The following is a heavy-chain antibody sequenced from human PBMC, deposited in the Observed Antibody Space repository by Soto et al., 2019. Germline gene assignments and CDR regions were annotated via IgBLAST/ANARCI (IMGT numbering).Heavy chain of an antibody. CDR1: GFTFSTSG. V-gene: IGHV3-30*18. Sequence: QVQLVESGGGVVQPGTSLRLSCAASGFTFSTSGMHWVRQAPGKGLEWVAMISHDGGVTYYTDSVQGGFTISRDNPKNTLFLQMNSLRYDDTAIYYGAKDSGSSGWYNWFDPWGEGSRVTVSS. J-gene: IGHJ5*02. CDR3: AKDSGSSGWYNWFDP. D-gene: IGHD6-13*01. CDR2: ISHDGGVT.